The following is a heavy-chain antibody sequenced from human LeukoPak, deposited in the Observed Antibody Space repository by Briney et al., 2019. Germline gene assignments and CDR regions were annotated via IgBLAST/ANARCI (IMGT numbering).Heavy chain of an antibody. CDR3: AKDIGDIVVVPASPDY. Sequence: PGGSLRLSCAASGFTFSSYGMHWVRQAPGKGLEWVAVISYDGSNKYYADSVKGRFTISRDNSKNTLYLQMNSLRAEDTAVYYCAKDIGDIVVVPASPDYWGQGTLVTVSS. CDR2: ISYDGSNK. J-gene: IGHJ4*02. CDR1: GFTFSSYG. V-gene: IGHV3-30*18. D-gene: IGHD2-2*01.